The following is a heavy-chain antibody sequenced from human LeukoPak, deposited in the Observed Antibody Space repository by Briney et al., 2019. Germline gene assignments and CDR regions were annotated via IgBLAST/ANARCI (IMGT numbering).Heavy chain of an antibody. J-gene: IGHJ4*02. Sequence: GGSLRLSCAASGFTFSSYWMSWVRQAPGRGLEWVANMKQDGSEINYADSVKGRFTISRDNAKNLVYLQMNSLRAEDTAVYHCARGGKWPDEKWGQGTLVTVSS. CDR2: MKQDGSEI. D-gene: IGHD5-12*01. V-gene: IGHV3-7*01. CDR3: ARGGKWPDEK. CDR1: GFTFSSYW.